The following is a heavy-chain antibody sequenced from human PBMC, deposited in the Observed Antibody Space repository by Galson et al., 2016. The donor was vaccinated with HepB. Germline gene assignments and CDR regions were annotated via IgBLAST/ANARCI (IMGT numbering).Heavy chain of an antibody. CDR1: GFTFSSYW. CDR2: ISGSGGTT. D-gene: IGHD2-15*01. Sequence: SLRLSCAASGFTFSSYWMHWVRQSPEEGLVWVSSISGSGGTTYYADSLKGRFTISRDNSKSTLYLQMNSLRAEDTAVYYCAKGAYSLPENFQHWGQGTLVTVSS. J-gene: IGHJ1*01. CDR3: AKGAYSLPENFQH. V-gene: IGHV3-23*01.